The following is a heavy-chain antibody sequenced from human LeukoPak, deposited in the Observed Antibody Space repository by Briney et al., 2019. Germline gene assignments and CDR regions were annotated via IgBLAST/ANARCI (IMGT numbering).Heavy chain of an antibody. D-gene: IGHD3-3*01. Sequence: SETLSLTCAVYGGSFSGYYWSWIRQPPGKGLEWIGEINHSGSTNYNPSLKSRVTISVDTSKNQFSLKLSSVTAADTAVYYCARGSSDFWSGYNWFDPWSQGTLVTVSS. CDR1: GGSFSGYY. J-gene: IGHJ5*02. V-gene: IGHV4-34*01. CDR2: INHSGST. CDR3: ARGSSDFWSGYNWFDP.